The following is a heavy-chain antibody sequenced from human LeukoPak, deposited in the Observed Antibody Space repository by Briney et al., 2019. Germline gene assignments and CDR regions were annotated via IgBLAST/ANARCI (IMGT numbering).Heavy chain of an antibody. CDR2: ISGGGSSI. V-gene: IGHV3-23*01. CDR3: AKDNRDYFDY. J-gene: IGHJ4*02. Sequence: GGSLRLSCAASGFTFSSYAVSWVRQAPGKGLEWVSAISGGGSSIYYADSVKGRFTVSRDNSKNTLFLQMSSLRAEDTAVYYCAKDNRDYFDYWGQGTLVTVSS. D-gene: IGHD3-16*02. CDR1: GFTFSSYA.